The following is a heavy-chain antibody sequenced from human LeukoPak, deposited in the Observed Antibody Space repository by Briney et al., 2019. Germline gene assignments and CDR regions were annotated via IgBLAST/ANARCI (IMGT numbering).Heavy chain of an antibody. D-gene: IGHD2-2*01. CDR1: GGTFSSYA. V-gene: IGHV1-69*01. Sequence: SVKVSCKASGGTFSSYAISWVRQAPGQGLEWMGGIIPIFGTANYAQKIQGRVTITADESTSTAYMELSSLRSEDTAVYYCARVHYVVVPAANYYYYYMDVWGKGTTVTVSS. J-gene: IGHJ6*03. CDR2: IIPIFGTA. CDR3: ARVHYVVVPAANYYYYYMDV.